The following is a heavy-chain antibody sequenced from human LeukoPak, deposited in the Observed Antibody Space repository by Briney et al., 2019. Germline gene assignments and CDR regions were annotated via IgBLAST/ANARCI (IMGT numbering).Heavy chain of an antibody. CDR2: ITSSGTGT. CDR3: AKDRPNYYDSSGHYYRRNGDS. J-gene: IGHJ5*01. D-gene: IGHD3-22*01. CDR1: GFTFSIYA. Sequence: QPGGSLRLSCAASGFTFSIYAMSWVRQAPGKGLEWVSSITSSGTGTYYAESVKGRFTISRDNSENTLYLRMNSLRAEDTAVYYCAKDRPNYYDSSGHYYRRNGDSWGQGTLVTVSS. V-gene: IGHV3-23*01.